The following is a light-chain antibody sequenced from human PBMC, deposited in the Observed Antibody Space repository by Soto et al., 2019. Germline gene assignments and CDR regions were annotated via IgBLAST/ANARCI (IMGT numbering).Light chain of an antibody. Sequence: QSALTQPASVSESPGQSITISCTGTSSDVGAYDYVSWYQQHPGKAPKLMIYDVSNRPSGVSNRFSGSKSGNTASLTISGLQAEDEAHYYCTSYTSSNSLVVFGGATKLTVL. CDR1: SSDVGAYDY. CDR3: TSYTSSNSLVV. J-gene: IGLJ3*02. V-gene: IGLV2-14*03. CDR2: DVS.